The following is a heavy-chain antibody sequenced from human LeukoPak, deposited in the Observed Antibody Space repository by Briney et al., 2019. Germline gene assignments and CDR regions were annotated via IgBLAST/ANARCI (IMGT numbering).Heavy chain of an antibody. CDR1: AFTLRAYA. D-gene: IGHD3-9*01. J-gene: IGHJ2*01. CDR3: AKGGDILTGYYLYWYFDL. CDR2: ISRRGSRT. V-gene: IGHV3-23*01. Sequence: PGGSLRLSCAASAFTLRAYAMRRVRQARGKGVEWVSAISRRGSRTEYADCEEGRFTISRDDSKNTLYLQMNSLRPEDTSVYYCAKGGDILTGYYLYWYFDLWGRGTLVTVSS.